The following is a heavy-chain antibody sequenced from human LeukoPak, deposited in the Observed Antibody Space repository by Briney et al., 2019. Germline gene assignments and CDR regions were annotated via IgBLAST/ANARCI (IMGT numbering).Heavy chain of an antibody. V-gene: IGHV3-7*01. CDR1: GFTISSHY. J-gene: IGHJ3*01. CDR2: IIQDAGEK. D-gene: IGHD1-26*01. Sequence: VSLRLSCVASGFTISSHYISWVRQAPGKGLEWVASIIQDAGEKYYMDSVKGRFTISRDNAKNSVYLQMNSLRDEDMAVYYCAREAVVGGSDGASDLWGQGTMVIVSS. CDR3: AREAVVGGSDGASDL.